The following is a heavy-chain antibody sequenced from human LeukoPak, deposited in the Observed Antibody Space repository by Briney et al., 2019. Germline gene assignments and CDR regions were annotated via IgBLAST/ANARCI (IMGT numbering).Heavy chain of an antibody. CDR2: INPNSGGT. CDR3: ARAHYDSSGSGDY. Sequence: GASVKVSCKASGYTFTGYYMHWVRQAPGQGLEWMGRINPNSGGTNYAQKFQGRVTMTRDTSISTAYMELSRLRSDDTAAYYCARAHYDSSGSGDYWGQGTLVTVSS. V-gene: IGHV1-2*06. CDR1: GYTFTGYY. J-gene: IGHJ4*02. D-gene: IGHD3-22*01.